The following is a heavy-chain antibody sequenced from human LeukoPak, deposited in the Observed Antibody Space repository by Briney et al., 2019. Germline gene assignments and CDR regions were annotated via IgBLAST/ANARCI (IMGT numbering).Heavy chain of an antibody. V-gene: IGHV3-21*01. D-gene: IGHD5-18*01. CDR3: AAYSYGQTDAFDI. CDR2: ITSSSSYI. CDR1: GFTFSSYS. J-gene: IGHJ3*02. Sequence: GGSLRLSCAASGFTFSSYSMNWVRQAPGKGLEWVSSITSSSSYIYYADSVKGRFTISRDNAKNSLYLQMNSLRAEDTAVYHCAAYSYGQTDAFDIWGQGTMVTVSS.